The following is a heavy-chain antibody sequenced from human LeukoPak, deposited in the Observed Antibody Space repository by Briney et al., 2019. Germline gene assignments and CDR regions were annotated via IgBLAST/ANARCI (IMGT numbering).Heavy chain of an antibody. Sequence: GGSLRLSCEDSGFTFADYGLSWVRLAPGKGLQWVAGINWSGDNTFYADSVKDRFTISRDNTKKTLYLQMDNLRGDDTATYYCARDLSSNWSNPGYWGQGTLVTVSS. D-gene: IGHD6-13*01. CDR3: ARDLSSNWSNPGY. J-gene: IGHJ4*02. CDR1: GFTFADYG. CDR2: INWSGDNT. V-gene: IGHV3-20*04.